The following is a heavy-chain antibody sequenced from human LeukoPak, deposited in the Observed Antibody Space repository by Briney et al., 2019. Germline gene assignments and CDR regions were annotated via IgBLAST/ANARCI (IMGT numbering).Heavy chain of an antibody. Sequence: PGRSLRLSCAASGFTFDDYAMHWVRQAPGKGLEWVSGISWNSGSIGYADSVKGRFTISRDNAKNSLYLQMNSLRAEDTALYYCAKDRRPIYSSPWFDPWGQGTLVTVSS. CDR3: AKDRRPIYSSPWFDP. V-gene: IGHV3-9*01. D-gene: IGHD6-19*01. CDR1: GFTFDDYA. J-gene: IGHJ5*02. CDR2: ISWNSGSI.